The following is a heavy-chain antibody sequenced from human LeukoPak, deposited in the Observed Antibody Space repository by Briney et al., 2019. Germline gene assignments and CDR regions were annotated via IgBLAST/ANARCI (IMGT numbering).Heavy chain of an antibody. CDR1: GGSISSGDYY. V-gene: IGHV4-30-4*01. Sequence: SETLSLTCTVSGGSISSGDYYWSWIRQPPGKGLEWIGYIYYSGSTYYNPSLKSRVTISVDTSKNQFSLKLSSVTAADTAVYYCARLGYGDYTTGYFDYWGQGTLVTVSS. CDR3: ARLGYGDYTTGYFDY. D-gene: IGHD4-17*01. CDR2: IYYSGST. J-gene: IGHJ4*02.